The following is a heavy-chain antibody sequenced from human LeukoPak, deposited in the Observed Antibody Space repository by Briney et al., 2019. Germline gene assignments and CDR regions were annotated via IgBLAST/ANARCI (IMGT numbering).Heavy chain of an antibody. CDR2: IYYSGST. V-gene: IGHV4-30-4*01. CDR3: ARAIVDTATNFDY. D-gene: IGHD5-18*01. CDR1: GGSISSGDYY. Sequence: SQTLSLTCTVSGGSISSGDYYWSWIRQPPWKGLEWIGYIYYSGSTYYNPSLKSRVTISVDTSKNQFSLKLSSVTAADTAVYYCARAIVDTATNFDYWGQGTLVTVSS. J-gene: IGHJ4*02.